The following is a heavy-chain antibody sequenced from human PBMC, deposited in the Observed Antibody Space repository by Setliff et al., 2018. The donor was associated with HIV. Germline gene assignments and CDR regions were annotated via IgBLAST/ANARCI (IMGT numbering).Heavy chain of an antibody. J-gene: IGHJ5*02. D-gene: IGHD3-10*01. CDR3: ARHRAQRGSGTYYDDWFDP. CDR1: GGSLSGYY. Sequence: ETLSLTCAVYGGSLSGYYWSWIRQSPEKGLEWIGEVHYTGRTSYDPPFKSRVIISVDMSKSQFSLSLISVTAADTAVYYCARHRAQRGSGTYYDDWFDPWGQGTLVTVSS. CDR2: VHYTGRT. V-gene: IGHV4-34*01.